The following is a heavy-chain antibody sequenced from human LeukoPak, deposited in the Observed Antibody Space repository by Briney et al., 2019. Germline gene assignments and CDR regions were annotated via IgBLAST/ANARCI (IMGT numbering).Heavy chain of an antibody. CDR1: GGSISSYY. J-gene: IGHJ4*02. D-gene: IGHD5-12*01. CDR2: MYYSGNT. Sequence: SETLSLTCTVSGGSISSYYWSWIRQPPGKGLEWIGYMYYSGNTKYNPSLKSRVTISGDTSKKQFSLKLSSVTAADTAVYYCARGYSGYDPTYFDYWGQGTLVTVSS. CDR3: ARGYSGYDPTYFDY. V-gene: IGHV4-59*01.